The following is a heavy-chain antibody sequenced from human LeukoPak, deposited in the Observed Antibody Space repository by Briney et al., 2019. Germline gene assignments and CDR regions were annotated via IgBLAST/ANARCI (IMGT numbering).Heavy chain of an antibody. Sequence: ASVKVSCKASGYTFTSYGISWVRQAPGQGLEWMGWISAYNGNTNYAQKLQGRVIMTTDTSTSTAYMELRSLRSDDTAVYYCARDGERYCSGGSCYFWFDPWGQGTLVTVSS. V-gene: IGHV1-18*01. D-gene: IGHD2-15*01. J-gene: IGHJ5*02. CDR1: GYTFTSYG. CDR3: ARDGERYCSGGSCYFWFDP. CDR2: ISAYNGNT.